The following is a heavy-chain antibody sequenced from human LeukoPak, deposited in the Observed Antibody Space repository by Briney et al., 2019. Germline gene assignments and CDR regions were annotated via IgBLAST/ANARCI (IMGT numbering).Heavy chain of an antibody. J-gene: IGHJ4*02. D-gene: IGHD1-26*01. CDR1: GRSIRSGYY. CDR3: ARSGDYIKEGFDY. CDR2: IHQSGMT. Sequence: PSDTLSLTCVVSGRSIRSGYYWGWIRQSPGKGLEWIGSIHQSGMTYYNPSLKSRVTLSVDTSKNQFSLHMTSVTAADAALYFCARSGDYIKEGFDYWGQGIQVTVSS. V-gene: IGHV4-38-2*01.